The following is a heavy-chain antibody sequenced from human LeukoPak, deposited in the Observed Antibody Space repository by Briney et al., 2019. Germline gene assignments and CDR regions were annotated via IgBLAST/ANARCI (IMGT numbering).Heavy chain of an antibody. CDR2: IYYSGST. CDR3: AREPQLAHFDY. CDR1: GGSISSSSYY. Sequence: SETLSLTCTVSGGSISSSSYYWGWIRQPPGKGLEWIGSIYYSGSTYYNPSLKSRVTISVDTSKNQFSLKLSSVTAADTAVYYCAREPQLAHFDYWGQGTLVTVSS. J-gene: IGHJ4*02. D-gene: IGHD6-6*01. V-gene: IGHV4-39*07.